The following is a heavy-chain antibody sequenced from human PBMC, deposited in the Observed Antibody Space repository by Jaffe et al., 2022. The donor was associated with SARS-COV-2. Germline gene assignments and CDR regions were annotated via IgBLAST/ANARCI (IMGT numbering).Heavy chain of an antibody. CDR2: IYSGGST. CDR3: AREGKPRRGVAVGFDY. CDR1: GFTVSSNY. V-gene: IGHV3-53*02. D-gene: IGHD6-19*01. J-gene: IGHJ4*02. Sequence: EVQLVETGGGLIQPGGSLRLSCAASGFTVSSNYMSWVRQAPGKGLEWVSVIYSGGSTYYADSVKGRFTISRDNSKNTLYLQMNSLRAEDTAVYYCAREGKPRRGVAVGFDYWGQGTLVTVSS.